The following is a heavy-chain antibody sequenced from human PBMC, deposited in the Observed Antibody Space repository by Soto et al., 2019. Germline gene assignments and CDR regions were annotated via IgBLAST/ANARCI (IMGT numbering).Heavy chain of an antibody. Sequence: QITLKESGPTLVKPTQTLTLTCTFSGFSLSTSGVGVGWIRQPPGKALEWLALIYWDDDKRYSPSLKSRLTITKDTSKNQVVLTMTNMDPVDTAPYYCAHRLDSSSWSCCFDPWAQGTLVTVSS. CDR1: GFSLSTSGVG. D-gene: IGHD6-13*01. V-gene: IGHV2-5*02. J-gene: IGHJ5*02. CDR2: IYWDDDK. CDR3: AHRLDSSSWSCCFDP.